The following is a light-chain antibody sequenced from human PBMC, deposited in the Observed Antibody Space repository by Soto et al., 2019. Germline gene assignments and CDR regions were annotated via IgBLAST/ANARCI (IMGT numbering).Light chain of an antibody. J-gene: IGKJ2*01. CDR2: KVS. CDR1: QSLVHSDGNTY. CDR3: MQGTHWPYT. Sequence: DVVMTQSPLSLPVTLGQPASISCRSSQSLVHSDGNTYLSWYQQRPGQSPRRLIYKVSNRDSGVPDRFSGSASGSDFTLKIIRVEAEDVGVYYCMQGTHWPYTFGQGTKLEIK. V-gene: IGKV2-30*02.